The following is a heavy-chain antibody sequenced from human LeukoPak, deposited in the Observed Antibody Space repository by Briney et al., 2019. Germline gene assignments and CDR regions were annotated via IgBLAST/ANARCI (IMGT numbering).Heavy chain of an antibody. CDR1: GGSVSSGSYY. D-gene: IGHD3-9*01. CDR3: ARVSYYDILTGYPISPTFDY. V-gene: IGHV4-61*01. CDR2: IYYSGST. J-gene: IGHJ4*02. Sequence: SETLPLTCTVSGGSVSSGSYYWSWVRQPPGKGLEWIGYIYYSGSTNYNPSLKSRVTISVDTSKNQFSLKLSSVTAADTAVYYCARVSYYDILTGYPISPTFDYWGQGTLVTVSS.